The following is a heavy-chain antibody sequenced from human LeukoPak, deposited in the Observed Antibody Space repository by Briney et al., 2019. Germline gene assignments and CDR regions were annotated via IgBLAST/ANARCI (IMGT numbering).Heavy chain of an antibody. CDR1: GYTFTAYY. V-gene: IGHV1-2*05. Sequence: ASVKVSCKASGYTFTAYYIHWVRQAPGQGLEWMGRINPNSGGTSYAQEFQGRVTMTRDTSISTAYMELRRLSYDDTVVYYCAIAGGGSDAFEIWGQGTMVTVSS. J-gene: IGHJ3*02. CDR2: INPNSGGT. CDR3: AIAGGGSDAFEI. D-gene: IGHD2-15*01.